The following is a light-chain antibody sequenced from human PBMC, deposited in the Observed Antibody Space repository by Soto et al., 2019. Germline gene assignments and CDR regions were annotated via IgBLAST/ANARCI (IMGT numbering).Light chain of an antibody. J-gene: IGKJ1*01. CDR2: LVS. V-gene: IGKV2-30*01. CDR1: QGLVYSDGNTY. Sequence: DIVMTQSPLSLHITPGEPAPISCRSSQGLVYSDGNTYLNWFQQRPGQSPRRLIYLVSSRDSGVPDRFSGSGSGTDFTLKISRVEAEDVGLYYCMQGTHWPWTFGQGTKVDIK. CDR3: MQGTHWPWT.